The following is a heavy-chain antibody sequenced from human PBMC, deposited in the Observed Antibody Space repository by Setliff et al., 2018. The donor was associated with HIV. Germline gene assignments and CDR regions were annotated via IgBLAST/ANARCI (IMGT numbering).Heavy chain of an antibody. CDR1: GASFSGNC. Sequence: SETLSLTCGVSGASFSGNCWVWLRQSPGKGLEWIGQINHRGTTNYNASLQSRLAISMDVSKNQFSLRLNSVTAADTSKYFCARGVILLRAVAAQSVYCYMDVWGTGTTVTVSS. J-gene: IGHJ6*03. CDR2: INHRGTT. V-gene: IGHV4-34*01. D-gene: IGHD3-10*01. CDR3: ARGVILLRAVAAQSVYCYMDV.